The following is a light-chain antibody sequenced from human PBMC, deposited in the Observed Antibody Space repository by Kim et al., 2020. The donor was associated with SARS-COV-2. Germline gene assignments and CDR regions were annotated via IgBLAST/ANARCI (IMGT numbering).Light chain of an antibody. CDR2: NTA. Sequence: PGGAVPLPCGSCSGAVTTGYFPNCFPQKPGQPPRPLIYNTANKPPGSPARFSGSLLGGNAALTLSGVQPEDVAEYYCLLYYGDPRVFGGGTQLTVL. CDR3: LLYYGDPRV. J-gene: IGLJ3*02. V-gene: IGLV7-43*01. CDR1: SGAVTTGYF.